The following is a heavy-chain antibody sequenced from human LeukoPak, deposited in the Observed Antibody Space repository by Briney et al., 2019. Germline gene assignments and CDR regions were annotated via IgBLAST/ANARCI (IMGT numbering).Heavy chain of an antibody. J-gene: IGHJ3*02. CDR1: GFTFSSYG. D-gene: IGHD1-26*01. CDR3: ARDLGATPPVPNEVFDI. V-gene: IGHV3-33*01. CDR2: ICSDGINQ. Sequence: PGGSLRLSCAASGFTFSSYGMHWVRQAPGKGLEWVALICSDGINQYYSESVKGPFTVSRANAKNKLYLQSARLRAEEPAVYYCARDLGATPPVPNEVFDIWGQGTMVTVSS.